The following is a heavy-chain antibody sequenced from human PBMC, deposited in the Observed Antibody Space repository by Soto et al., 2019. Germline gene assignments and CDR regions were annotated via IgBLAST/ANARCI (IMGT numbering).Heavy chain of an antibody. CDR2: MYSGGST. J-gene: IGHJ6*03. D-gene: IGHD3-3*01. V-gene: IGHV3-53*01. Sequence: GGSLRLSCAASGFTVSSNYMSWVRQAPGKGLEWVSVMYSGGSTYYADSVKGRFTISRDNSKNTLYLQMNSLRAEDTAVYYCAREGPNNFGVVNVFYYYYYYMDVWGKGTTVTVSS. CDR1: GFTVSSNY. CDR3: AREGPNNFGVVNVFYYYYYYMDV.